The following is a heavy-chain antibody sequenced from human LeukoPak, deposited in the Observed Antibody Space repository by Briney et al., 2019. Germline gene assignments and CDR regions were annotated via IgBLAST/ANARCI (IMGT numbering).Heavy chain of an antibody. D-gene: IGHD1-26*01. V-gene: IGHV3-7*02. Sequence: GALRPSCSASGFTFSSYWIGLVRQAPRKGVGLVANIKQDGGEKYYVDSVKGRFTISRDNAKNSLYLQMNSLRAEDTAVYYCARVPAIYSGSYSVDDPFDYWGQGTLVTVSS. CDR3: ARVPAIYSGSYSVDDPFDY. J-gene: IGHJ4*02. CDR1: GFTFSSYW. CDR2: IKQDGGEK.